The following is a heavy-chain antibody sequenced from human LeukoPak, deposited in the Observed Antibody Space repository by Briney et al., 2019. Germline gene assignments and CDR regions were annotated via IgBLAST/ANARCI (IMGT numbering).Heavy chain of an antibody. CDR2: ISGSGGST. Sequence: GGTLRLSCAASGFTFSSYGMSWVRQAPGKGLEWVSAISGSGGSTYYADSVKGRFTISRDNAKNSLYLQMNSLRAEDTAVYYCARGGSGWYHNFDYWGQGTLVTVSS. CDR1: GFTFSSYG. D-gene: IGHD6-19*01. V-gene: IGHV3-23*01. J-gene: IGHJ4*02. CDR3: ARGGSGWYHNFDY.